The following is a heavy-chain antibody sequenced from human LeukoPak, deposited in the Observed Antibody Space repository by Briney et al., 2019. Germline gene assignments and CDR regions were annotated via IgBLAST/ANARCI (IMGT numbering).Heavy chain of an antibody. CDR3: ARGPNSNWSGLDF. Sequence: GGSLRLSCTASGFSFSGHWMHWARQLPGKGLVWVSRISPTGSTTSYADSVKGRSTVSRDNAKNTHYLQVNNLRAEDTAVYYCARGPNSNWSGLDFWGQGTLLTVSS. CDR1: GFSFSGHW. CDR2: ISPTGSTT. V-gene: IGHV3-74*01. J-gene: IGHJ4*02. D-gene: IGHD6-6*01.